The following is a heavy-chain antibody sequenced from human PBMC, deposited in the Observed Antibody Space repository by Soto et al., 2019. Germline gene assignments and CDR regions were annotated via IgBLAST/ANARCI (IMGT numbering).Heavy chain of an antibody. Sequence: QTLSLTCAITGDSVSSNSAGWSWVRQSPSRGLEWLGRTYCRSKWYYEYAVSVRGRITINPDTSKNQYSLQLNSVTPEDTAVYFCARDGTGAPPSYYYYGMDVWGQGTTVTVSS. J-gene: IGHJ6*02. CDR2: TYCRSKWYY. D-gene: IGHD7-27*01. CDR3: ARDGTGAPPSYYYYGMDV. CDR1: GDSVSSNSAG. V-gene: IGHV6-1*01.